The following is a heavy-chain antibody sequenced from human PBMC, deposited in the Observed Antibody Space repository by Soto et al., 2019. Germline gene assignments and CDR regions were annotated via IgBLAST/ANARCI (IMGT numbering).Heavy chain of an antibody. CDR3: ARSEMRLSPYYCYYMDV. D-gene: IGHD3-16*01. Sequence: QVQLVESGGGVVQPGRSLRLSCAASGFTFSSYGMHWVRQAPGKGLEWVAVIWYDGSNKYYADSVKGRVTISRDNSKNTLYLQMNSLRGEDTAVYYCARSEMRLSPYYCYYMDVWGKGTTVTVSS. CDR1: GFTFSSYG. V-gene: IGHV3-33*01. J-gene: IGHJ6*03. CDR2: IWYDGSNK.